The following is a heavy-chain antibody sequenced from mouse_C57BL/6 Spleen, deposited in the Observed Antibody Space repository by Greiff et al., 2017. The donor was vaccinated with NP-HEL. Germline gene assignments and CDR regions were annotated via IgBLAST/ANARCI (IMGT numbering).Heavy chain of an antibody. V-gene: IGHV1-22*01. D-gene: IGHD1-1*01. CDR2: INPNNGGT. CDR3: SHITTVAFDY. Sequence: VQLQQSGPELVKPGASVKMSCKASGYTFTDYNMHWVKQSHGKSLEWIGYINPNNGGTSYNQKFKGKATVTVNKSSSTAYMELRSLTSEDSAVYYWSHITTVAFDYWGQVTTLTVSS. CDR1: GYTFTDYN. J-gene: IGHJ2*01.